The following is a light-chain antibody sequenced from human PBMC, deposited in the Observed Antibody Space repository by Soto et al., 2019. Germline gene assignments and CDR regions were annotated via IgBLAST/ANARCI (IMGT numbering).Light chain of an antibody. Sequence: QSVLTQPPSASGSPGQSVAISCTGTSSDVGGYNYVSWYQQRPGKAPKLMIYEVNKRPSGVPDRFSGSKSGNTASLTVSGLQAEDEADYYCSSYAGSSNVFGTGTRSPS. J-gene: IGLJ1*01. CDR1: SSDVGGYNY. CDR2: EVN. CDR3: SSYAGSSNV. V-gene: IGLV2-8*01.